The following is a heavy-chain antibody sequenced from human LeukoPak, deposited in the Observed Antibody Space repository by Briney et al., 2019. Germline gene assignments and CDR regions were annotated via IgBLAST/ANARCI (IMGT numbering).Heavy chain of an antibody. J-gene: IGHJ6*02. Sequence: GGSLRLSCAASGFIFGSFAMNWVRQAPGKGLEWVAVWEYGGSNKFYADSVKGRFSICRDNSKNTLYLQMNSLIAEDTALYYCARDGNSGYYTEERYYYYGMDVWGQGTTVTVSS. CDR1: GFIFGSFA. CDR3: ARDGNSGYYTEERYYYYGMDV. D-gene: IGHD3-22*01. CDR2: WEYGGSNK. V-gene: IGHV3-30-3*01.